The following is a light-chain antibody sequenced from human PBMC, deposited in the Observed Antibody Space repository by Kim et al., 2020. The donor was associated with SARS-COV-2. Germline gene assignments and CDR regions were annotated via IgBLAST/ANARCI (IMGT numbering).Light chain of an antibody. V-gene: IGLV2-11*03. J-gene: IGLJ1*01. CDR3: CSYAGSYTYV. CDR2: DVT. Sequence: QSVTISCTGTSSDVGGYDFVSWYQQHPGKAPKLMINDVTKRPSGVPDRFSASKSSNTASLTISGLQAEDEADYYCCSYAGSYTYVFGTGTKVTVL. CDR1: SSDVGGYDF.